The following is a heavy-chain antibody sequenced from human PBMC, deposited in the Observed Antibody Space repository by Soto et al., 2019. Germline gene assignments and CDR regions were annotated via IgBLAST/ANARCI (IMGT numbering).Heavy chain of an antibody. J-gene: IGHJ4*02. CDR2: FYYSGST. Sequence: SETLSLTCTVSGGSISSSSYYWGWIRQPPGKRLEWIGSFYYSGSTYYNPSLKSRVTISVDTSDNQFSLKLSSVTAADTSVYYCARQVVDGTLAGAGSFDYWGQGTLVTVS. V-gene: IGHV4-39*01. CDR1: GGSISSSSYY. D-gene: IGHD3-10*01. CDR3: ARQVVDGTLAGAGSFDY.